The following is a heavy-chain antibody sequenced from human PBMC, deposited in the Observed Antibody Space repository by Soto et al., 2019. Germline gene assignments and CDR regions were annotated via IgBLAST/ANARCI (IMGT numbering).Heavy chain of an antibody. J-gene: IGHJ3*01. CDR2: MWYDESNR. CDR1: GFTFSNYA. Sequence: QEQLMESGGGVVQPGRSLRLSCVASGFTFSNYAMHWVRQAPGKGLEWVGVMWYDESNRYYTDSVKGRFTISRDNSKNTLYLQMDNLRAEDTAVYYCARKMFVDTRGYYPNDVFDVWGQGTIVTVSS. CDR3: ARKMFVDTRGYYPNDVFDV. V-gene: IGHV3-33*01. D-gene: IGHD3-22*01.